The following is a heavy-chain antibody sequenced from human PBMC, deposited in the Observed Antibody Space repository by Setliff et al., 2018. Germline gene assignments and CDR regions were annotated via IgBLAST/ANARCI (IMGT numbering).Heavy chain of an antibody. Sequence: GASVKVSCKASGGTFRTDGFSWVRQAPGQGLEWMGRIIAVFGTAKYAQKFQGRVTISADESTRTVYMELSSLRFEDTAVYYCARDTRDSRNYMTWLDSWGPGTLVTVSS. V-gene: IGHV1-69*13. CDR2: IIAVFGTA. CDR3: ARDTRDSRNYMTWLDS. D-gene: IGHD3-3*01. CDR1: GGTFRTDG. J-gene: IGHJ5*01.